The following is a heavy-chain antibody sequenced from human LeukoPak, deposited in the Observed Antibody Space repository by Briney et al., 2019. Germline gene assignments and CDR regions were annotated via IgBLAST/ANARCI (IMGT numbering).Heavy chain of an antibody. D-gene: IGHD3-22*01. CDR1: GGTFSSDA. V-gene: IGHV1-18*01. J-gene: IGHJ4*02. Sequence: ASVKVSCKASGGTFSSDAVSWLRQAPGQGLEWMGWISAYNGNTNYAQKLQGRVTMTTDTSTSTAYMELRSLRSDDTAVYYCARAYYYDSSGYYYIDYWGQGTLVTVSS. CDR2: ISAYNGNT. CDR3: ARAYYYDSSGYYYIDY.